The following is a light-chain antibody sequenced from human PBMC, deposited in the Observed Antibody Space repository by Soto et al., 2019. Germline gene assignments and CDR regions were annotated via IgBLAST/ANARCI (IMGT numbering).Light chain of an antibody. CDR2: DVS. Sequence: QSALAQPASMSGSPGQSVTISCAGTSSDIGGYNYVSWYQHHPGTAPKLIIYDVSSRPSGVSHRFSASKSGNTASLTISGLPADHEDPSHCSSSSVASPLFGTGTKVTV. V-gene: IGLV2-14*01. CDR3: SSSSVASPL. CDR1: SSDIGGYNY. J-gene: IGLJ1*01.